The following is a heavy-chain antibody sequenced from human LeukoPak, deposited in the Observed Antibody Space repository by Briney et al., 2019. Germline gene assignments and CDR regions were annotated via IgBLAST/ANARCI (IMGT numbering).Heavy chain of an antibody. CDR3: AKPYGDYAS. D-gene: IGHD4-17*01. Sequence: GGSLRLSCVASGFTFSAYVVSWVRRAPGKGLEWVSGITGSGSRTYYADSVKGRFTISRDNSKNTLYLQMNSLRAEDTAVYYCAKPYGDYASWGPGTLVTVSS. V-gene: IGHV3-23*01. J-gene: IGHJ5*02. CDR1: GFTFSAYV. CDR2: ITGSGSRT.